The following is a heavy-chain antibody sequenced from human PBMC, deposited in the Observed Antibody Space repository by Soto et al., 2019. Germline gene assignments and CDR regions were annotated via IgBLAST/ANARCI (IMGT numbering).Heavy chain of an antibody. CDR3: ARTVWDYDFWSGSP. CDR1: GYTFTSYG. CDR2: ISAYNGNT. V-gene: IGHV1-18*01. Sequence: ASVKVSCKASGYTFTSYGISWVRQAPGQGLEWMGWISAYNGNTNYAQKLQGRVTMTTDTSTSTAYMELRSLRSDDTAVYYCARTVWDYDFWSGSPWGQGTLVTVSS. J-gene: IGHJ5*02. D-gene: IGHD3-3*01.